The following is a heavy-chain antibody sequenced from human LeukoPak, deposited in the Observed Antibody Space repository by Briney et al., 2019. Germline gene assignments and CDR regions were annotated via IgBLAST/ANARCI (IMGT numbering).Heavy chain of an antibody. CDR3: AKDLRGYNYGQLDY. V-gene: IGHV3-23*01. Sequence: GGSLRLSCAASGFTFSSYAMSWVRQAPGKGLEWVSVISSNGGSTYYADSVKGRFTVSRDNSKNTLFLQMNSPRAEDTAVYYCAKDLRGYNYGQLDYWGQGTLVTVSS. D-gene: IGHD5-18*01. CDR1: GFTFSSYA. CDR2: ISSNGGST. J-gene: IGHJ4*02.